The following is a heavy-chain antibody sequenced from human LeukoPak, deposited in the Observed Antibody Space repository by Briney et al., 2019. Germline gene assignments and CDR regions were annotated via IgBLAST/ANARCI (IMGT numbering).Heavy chain of an antibody. D-gene: IGHD3-16*02. CDR1: GFTFSSYD. Sequence: GGSLRLSCAASGFTFSSYDMHWVRQATGKGLEWVSAIGTAGDTYYPGSVKGRFTISRENAKNSLYLQMNSLRAEDTAVYYCARGVIIRGRLDPWGQGTLVTVSS. CDR3: ARGVIIRGRLDP. J-gene: IGHJ5*02. CDR2: IGTAGDT. V-gene: IGHV3-13*01.